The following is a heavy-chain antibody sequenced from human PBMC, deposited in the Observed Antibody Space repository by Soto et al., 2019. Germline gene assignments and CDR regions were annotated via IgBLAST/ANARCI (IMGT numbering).Heavy chain of an antibody. CDR1: GDSIRSGGYY. CDR2: IYNTGSA. CDR3: SRHFSVDYFDY. J-gene: IGHJ4*02. Sequence: SETLSLTCTVSGDSIRSGGYYWTWIRQHPGKGLEWIGYIYNTGSAYYRPSLKSRVTISVDRSKNQFSLKLSSVTAADTAVYYCSRHFSVDYFDYWGQRALVTVSS. V-gene: IGHV4-39*01.